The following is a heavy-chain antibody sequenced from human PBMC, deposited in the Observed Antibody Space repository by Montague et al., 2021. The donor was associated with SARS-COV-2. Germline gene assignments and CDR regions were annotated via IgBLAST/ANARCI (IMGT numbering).Heavy chain of an antibody. V-gene: IGHV3-30*18. J-gene: IGHJ6*02. D-gene: IGHD2-2*01. CDR3: AKDQGYCSSSRCFRGCTYYYYGMDV. CDR2: ISYDGSNE. Sequence: SLRLSCAASGFTFSSYCIHWVRRAPGKGLEWVAVISYDGSNEHYADSVKGRFTISRDNSKNTLYLQMNSLRAEDTAVYYCAKDQGYCSSSRCFRGCTYYYYGMDVWGQGTTVTVSS. CDR1: GFTFSSYC.